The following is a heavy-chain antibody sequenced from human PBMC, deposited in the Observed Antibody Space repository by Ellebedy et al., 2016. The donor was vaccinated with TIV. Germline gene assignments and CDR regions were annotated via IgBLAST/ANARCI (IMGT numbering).Heavy chain of an antibody. J-gene: IGHJ6*02. CDR2: IKQDGSEK. D-gene: IGHD3-9*01. CDR3: ARDWVTYYDILTGYVYYYYGMDG. CDR1: GFTFSSYW. Sequence: GGSLRLXXAASGFTFSSYWMSWVRQAPGKGLEWVANIKQDGSEKYYVDSVKGRFTISRDNAKNSLYLQMNSLRAEDTAVYYCARDWVTYYDILTGYVYYYYGMDGWGQGTTVTVSS. V-gene: IGHV3-7*03.